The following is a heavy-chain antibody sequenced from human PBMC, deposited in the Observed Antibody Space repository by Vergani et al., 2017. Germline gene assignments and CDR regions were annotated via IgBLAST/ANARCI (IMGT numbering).Heavy chain of an antibody. CDR1: GYTFTSYA. Sequence: QVQLVQSGAEVKKPGSSVKVSCKASGYTFTSYAMHWVRQAPGQRLEWMGWINPIFGTANYAQKFQGRVTITADESTSTAYMELSSLRSEDTAVYYCASGKDTAMAIPTYYYYGMDVWGQGTTVTVSS. V-gene: IGHV1-69*01. J-gene: IGHJ6*02. CDR2: INPIFGTA. D-gene: IGHD5-18*01. CDR3: ASGKDTAMAIPTYYYYGMDV.